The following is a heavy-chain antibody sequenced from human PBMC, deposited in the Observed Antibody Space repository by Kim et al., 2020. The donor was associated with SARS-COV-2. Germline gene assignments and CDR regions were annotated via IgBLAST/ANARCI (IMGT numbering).Heavy chain of an antibody. Sequence: IYYADSVRSRFTNSGDNDKNSLYLQMSSLRAEDTAVYYCARGPNYSPFDYWGQGTLVTVSS. CDR3: ARGPNYSPFDY. CDR2: I. J-gene: IGHJ4*02. V-gene: IGHV3-48*03. D-gene: IGHD4-4*01.